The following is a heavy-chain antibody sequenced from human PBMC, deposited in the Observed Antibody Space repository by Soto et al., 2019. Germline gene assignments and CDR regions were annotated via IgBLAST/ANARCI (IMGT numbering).Heavy chain of an antibody. D-gene: IGHD2-2*01. CDR1: GFTFISYS. Sequence: GSLRHSCAASGFTFISYSMNCVRQAPGKGLEWVSYISSSSSTIYYADSVKGRFTISRDNAKHSLYLQVNSLRAEDTAVYYCARDPWYSSTSYYYMDGWGKGTTVTVSS. CDR3: ARDPWYSSTSYYYMDG. J-gene: IGHJ6*03. V-gene: IGHV3-48*01. CDR2: ISSSSSTI.